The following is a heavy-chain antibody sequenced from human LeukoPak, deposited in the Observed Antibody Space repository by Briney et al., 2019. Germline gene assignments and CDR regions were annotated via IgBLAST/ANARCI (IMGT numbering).Heavy chain of an antibody. Sequence: ASVKVSCKASGYTFTSYDINWVRQATGQGLEWMGWMNPNSGNTGYAQKFQGRVTITADESTSTAYMELSSLRSEDTAVYYCARVAAAAGSNWFDPWGQGTLVTVSS. CDR1: GYTFTSYD. CDR3: ARVAAAAGSNWFDP. J-gene: IGHJ5*02. D-gene: IGHD6-13*01. V-gene: IGHV1-8*01. CDR2: MNPNSGNT.